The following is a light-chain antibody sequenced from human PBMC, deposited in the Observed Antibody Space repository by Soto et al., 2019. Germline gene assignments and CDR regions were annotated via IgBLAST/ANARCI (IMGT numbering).Light chain of an antibody. CDR1: SSDVGSRDL. Sequence: QSVLTQPASMSGSPGQSITISCTGTSSDVGSRDLFSWYQQHPGKAPKLLIYGVSKRPSGVSNRFSASKSGNTASLTISGLQAEDEADYHCCSYAGGSTLVFGGGTKLTVL. V-gene: IGLV2-23*02. CDR3: CSYAGGSTLV. J-gene: IGLJ2*01. CDR2: GVS.